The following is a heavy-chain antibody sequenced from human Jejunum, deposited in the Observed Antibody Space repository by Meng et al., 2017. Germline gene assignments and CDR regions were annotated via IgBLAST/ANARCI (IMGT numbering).Heavy chain of an antibody. CDR1: GGSISSSSYY. D-gene: IGHD2-21*01. Sequence: QLQAQESGPGLVKPSEALSLTCTVSGGSISSSSYYWGWIRQPPGTRLEWIGTMYYHGSTYYNPSLKSRVTIYVDTSKNQFSLKLSSVTAADTAVYYCARPHTSAWGQGTLVTVSS. CDR3: ARPHTSA. CDR2: MYYHGST. V-gene: IGHV4-39*01. J-gene: IGHJ5*02.